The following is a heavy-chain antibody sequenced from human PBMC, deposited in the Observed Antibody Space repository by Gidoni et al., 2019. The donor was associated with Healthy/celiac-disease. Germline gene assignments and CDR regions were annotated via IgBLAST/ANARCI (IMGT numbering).Heavy chain of an antibody. CDR2: ISGSGGST. CDR3: AKDKQYQLLLWSGGLGFDY. J-gene: IGHJ4*02. CDR1: GFPFSSYA. Sequence: EVQLLESGGGLVQPGGSLRLSCAASGFPFSSYAMSWVRQAPGKGLEGVSAISGSGGSTYYADSVKGRFTISRDNSKNTLYLQMNSLRAEDTAVYYCAKDKQYQLLLWSGGLGFDYWGQGTLVTVSS. D-gene: IGHD2-2*01. V-gene: IGHV3-23*01.